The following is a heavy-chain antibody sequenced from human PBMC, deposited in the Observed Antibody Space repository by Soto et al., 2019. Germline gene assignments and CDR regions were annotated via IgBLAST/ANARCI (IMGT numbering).Heavy chain of an antibody. D-gene: IGHD4-4*01. J-gene: IGHJ6*02. CDR1: GFTFSSYG. CDR2: IWYDGSNK. CDR3: AREKDYSNYLFYYYGMDV. V-gene: IGHV3-33*01. Sequence: PGGSLRLSCAASGFTFSSYGMHWVRQAPGKGLEWVAVIWYDGSNKYYADSVKGRFTISRDNSKNTLYLQMNSLRAEDTAVYYCAREKDYSNYLFYYYGMDVWGQGTTVTVSS.